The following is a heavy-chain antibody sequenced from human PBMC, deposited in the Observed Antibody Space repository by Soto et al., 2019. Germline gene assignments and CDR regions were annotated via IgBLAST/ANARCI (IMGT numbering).Heavy chain of an antibody. CDR3: ARDHKYLISSRYCSSTSCYRGDYYYGMDV. Sequence: EVQLVESGGGLVKPGGSLRLSCAASGFTFSSYSMNWVRQAPGKGLEWVSSISSSSSYIYYADSVKGRFTISRDNAKNSLYLQMNSLRAEDTAVYYCARDHKYLISSRYCSSTSCYRGDYYYGMDVWGQGTTVTVSS. D-gene: IGHD2-2*01. CDR2: ISSSSSYI. J-gene: IGHJ6*02. CDR1: GFTFSSYS. V-gene: IGHV3-21*01.